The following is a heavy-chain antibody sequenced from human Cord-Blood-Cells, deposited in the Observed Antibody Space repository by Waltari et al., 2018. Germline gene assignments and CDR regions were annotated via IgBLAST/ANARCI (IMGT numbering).Heavy chain of an antibody. CDR1: GGSISSSY. J-gene: IGHJ4*02. CDR3: ARVYYSSSWYYFDY. Sequence: QVQLQESGPGLVKPSETLSLTCTVSGGSISSSYWSRIRPPAGKGLEWIGRIYTSGSTNYNPSLKSRVTMSVDTSKNQFSLKLSSVTAADTAVYYCARVYYSSSWYYFDYWGQGTLVTVSS. CDR2: IYTSGST. V-gene: IGHV4-4*07. D-gene: IGHD6-13*01.